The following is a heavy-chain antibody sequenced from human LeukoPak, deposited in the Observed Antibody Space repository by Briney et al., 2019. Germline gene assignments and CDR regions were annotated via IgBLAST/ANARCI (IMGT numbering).Heavy chain of an antibody. CDR1: GYTFSGYY. Sequence: ASVKVSCKASGYTFSGYYLHWVRQAPGQGLEWMAWINPNSGGTNYTQKFQGRVTMTRDTSISTAYMELSRLRSDDTAVYYCARSAYYYDSGGNYYYFDYWGQGTLVTVSS. D-gene: IGHD3-22*01. CDR3: ARSAYYYDSGGNYYYFDY. CDR2: INPNSGGT. J-gene: IGHJ4*02. V-gene: IGHV1-2*02.